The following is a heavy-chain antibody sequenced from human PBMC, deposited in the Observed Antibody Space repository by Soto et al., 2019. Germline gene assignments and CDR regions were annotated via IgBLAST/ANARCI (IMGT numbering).Heavy chain of an antibody. CDR3: ARGWITIFRHRGPHY. Sequence: ASVKVSCRASGYNVSSYDIIWVRQAAGQGLEWMGWMDPNRGHSDSVQNFRGRVTMTTNISAITAYMELSGLGSDDTGVYYCARGWITIFRHRGPHYWGQGTLVSVSS. CDR1: GYNVSSYD. V-gene: IGHV1-8*01. J-gene: IGHJ4*02. CDR2: MDPNRGHS. D-gene: IGHD3-9*01.